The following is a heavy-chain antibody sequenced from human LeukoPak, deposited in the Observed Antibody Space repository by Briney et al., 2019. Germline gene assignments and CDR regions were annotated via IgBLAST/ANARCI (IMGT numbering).Heavy chain of an antibody. Sequence: SQTLSLTCAISGDSVSSNSAAWNWIRQSPSRGLEWLGRTYYRSKWYNGYAVSVESRITINPDTFKNQFSLQLNSVTPEDTAVYYCVRGIVGAATFYFDYWGQGTLVTVSS. CDR3: VRGIVGAATFYFDY. CDR1: GDSVSSNSAA. CDR2: TYYRSKWYN. D-gene: IGHD1-26*01. V-gene: IGHV6-1*01. J-gene: IGHJ4*02.